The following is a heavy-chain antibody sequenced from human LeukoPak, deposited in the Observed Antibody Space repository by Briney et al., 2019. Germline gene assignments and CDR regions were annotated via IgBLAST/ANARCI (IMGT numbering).Heavy chain of an antibody. CDR2: IKSKTDGGTT. CDR3: TTIRRLGYYDSSGRFGY. V-gene: IGHV3-15*01. CDR1: GFTFSNAW. J-gene: IGHJ4*02. D-gene: IGHD3-22*01. Sequence: PGGSLRLSCAASGFTFSNAWMSWVRQAPGKGLEWVGRIKSKTDGGTTDYAAPVKGRFTISRDDSKNTLYLQMNSLKTEDTAVYYCTTIRRLGYYDSSGRFGYWGQGTLVTVSS.